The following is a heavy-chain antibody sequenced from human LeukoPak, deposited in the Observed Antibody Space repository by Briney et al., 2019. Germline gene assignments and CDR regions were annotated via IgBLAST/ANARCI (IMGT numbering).Heavy chain of an antibody. V-gene: IGHV1-46*01. D-gene: IGHD3-3*01. Sequence: GASVKVSCKASGYTFIAYYMHWVRQAPGQGLEWMGVINPRGGYTNYAQQFQGRVTMTRDTPTRTVYMDLSSLTSEDTAVYYCARDRRELEISIFGVETDYWGQGTLVTVSS. CDR2: INPRGGYT. CDR1: GYTFIAYY. J-gene: IGHJ4*02. CDR3: ARDRRELEISIFGVETDY.